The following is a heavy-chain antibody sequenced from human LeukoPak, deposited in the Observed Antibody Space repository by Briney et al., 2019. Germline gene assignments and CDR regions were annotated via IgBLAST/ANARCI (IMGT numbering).Heavy chain of an antibody. CDR3: ARTLRGYSYGLFDY. J-gene: IGHJ4*02. CDR2: IYYSGST. CDR1: GGSISSGGYY. V-gene: IGHV4-31*03. D-gene: IGHD5-18*01. Sequence: TLSLTCTVSGGSISSGGYYWSWLRQHPGRGLEWVGYIYYSGSTYYNPSLKSRVTISVDTSKNQFSLKLSSVTAADTAVYYCARTLRGYSYGLFDYWGQGTLVTVSS.